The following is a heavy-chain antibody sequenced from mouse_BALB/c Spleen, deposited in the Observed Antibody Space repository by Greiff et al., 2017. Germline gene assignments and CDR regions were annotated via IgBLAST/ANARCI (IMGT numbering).Heavy chain of an antibody. CDR3: TRKGGLHPWFAY. D-gene: IGHD2-4*01. CDR1: GYTFTSYY. V-gene: IGHV1S81*02. Sequence: VQLQQSGAELVKPGASVKLSRKASGYTFTSYYMYWVKQRPGQGLEWIGEINPSNGGTNFNEKFKSKATLTVDKSSSTAYMQLSSLTSEDSAVYYCTRKGGLHPWFAYWGQGTLVTVSA. J-gene: IGHJ3*01. CDR2: INPSNGGT.